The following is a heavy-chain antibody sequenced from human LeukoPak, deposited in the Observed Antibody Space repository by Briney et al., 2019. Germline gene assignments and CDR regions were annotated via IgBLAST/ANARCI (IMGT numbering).Heavy chain of an antibody. Sequence: SEALSLTCAVSGDSVSSGSYYWTWIRQPPGKGLEWIGYIYYTGSTNYNPSLKSRVTMSVDTSKNQFSLKLSSVTAADTAVYYCARSYYYGSGSPVWGQGTLVTVSS. CDR3: ARSYYYGSGSPV. V-gene: IGHV4-61*01. J-gene: IGHJ4*02. D-gene: IGHD3-10*01. CDR1: GDSVSSGSYY. CDR2: IYYTGST.